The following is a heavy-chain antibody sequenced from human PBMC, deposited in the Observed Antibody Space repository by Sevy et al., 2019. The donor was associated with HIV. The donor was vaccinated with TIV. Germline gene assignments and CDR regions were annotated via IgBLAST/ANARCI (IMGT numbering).Heavy chain of an antibody. Sequence: GGSLRLSCAASIFTFNIYGMQWVRQAPGKGLEWVAYMRKDGLTTYYADSVKGRFTISRDSSKNTLYLQMNSLRIEDAALYYCTRETTHYDASGPVPGDIWGQGTMVTVSS. CDR2: MRKDGLTT. J-gene: IGHJ3*02. CDR3: TRETTHYDASGPVPGDI. D-gene: IGHD3-16*01. V-gene: IGHV3-30*02. CDR1: IFTFNIYG.